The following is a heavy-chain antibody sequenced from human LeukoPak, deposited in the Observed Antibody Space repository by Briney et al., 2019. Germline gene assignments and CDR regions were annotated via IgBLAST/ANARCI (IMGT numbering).Heavy chain of an antibody. CDR2: IDPGDSDT. CDR3: AIAPGRLQFGFASDI. Sequence: RGESLKISCKGSGYSFTRYWIGWVRPMPGKGLEWMGIIDPGDSDTRYSPSFQGQVTMSADKSISIAYLQWSSQKASDTAMYYCAIAPGRLQFGFASDIWGQGTMVTVSS. J-gene: IGHJ3*02. V-gene: IGHV5-51*01. D-gene: IGHD5-24*01. CDR1: GYSFTRYW.